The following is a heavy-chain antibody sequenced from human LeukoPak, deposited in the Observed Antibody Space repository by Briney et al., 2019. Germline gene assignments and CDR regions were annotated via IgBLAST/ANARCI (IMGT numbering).Heavy chain of an antibody. CDR1: GYSISSGYY. J-gene: IGHJ4*02. Sequence: SETLSLTCTVSGYSISSGYYWGWIRQPPGKGLEWIGSIYYSGSTYYNPSLKSRVTISVDTSKNQFSLKLSSVTAADTAVYYCARDAGSIAAAGTVYFDYWGQGTLVTVSS. CDR2: IYYSGST. D-gene: IGHD6-13*01. CDR3: ARDAGSIAAAGTVYFDY. V-gene: IGHV4-38-2*02.